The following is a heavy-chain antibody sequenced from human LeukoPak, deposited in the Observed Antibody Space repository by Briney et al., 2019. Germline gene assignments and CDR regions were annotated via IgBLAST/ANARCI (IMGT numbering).Heavy chain of an antibody. CDR3: AKEAGGTKQQLVHEHY. Sequence: PGGSLRLSCAASGFTFSSYGMHWVRQAPGKGLEWVAFIRYDGSNKYYADSVKGRFTISRDNSKNTLYLQMNSLRAEDTAVYYCAKEAGGTKQQLVHEHYWGQGTLVTVSS. J-gene: IGHJ4*02. CDR1: GFTFSSYG. CDR2: IRYDGSNK. V-gene: IGHV3-30*02. D-gene: IGHD6-13*01.